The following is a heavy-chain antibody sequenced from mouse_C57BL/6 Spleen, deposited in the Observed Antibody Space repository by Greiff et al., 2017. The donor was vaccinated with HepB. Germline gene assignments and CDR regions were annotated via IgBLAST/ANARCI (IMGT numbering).Heavy chain of an antibody. CDR2: ISDGGSYT. CDR1: GFTFSSYA. V-gene: IGHV5-4*01. J-gene: IGHJ3*01. Sequence: EVHLVESGGGLVKPGGSLKLSCAASGFTFSSYALSWVRQTPEKRLEWVATISDGGSYTYYPDNVKGRFTISRDNAKNNLYLQMSHLKSEDTAMYYCARVARYYGSSPWFAYWGQGTLVTVSA. CDR3: ARVARYYGSSPWFAY. D-gene: IGHD1-1*01.